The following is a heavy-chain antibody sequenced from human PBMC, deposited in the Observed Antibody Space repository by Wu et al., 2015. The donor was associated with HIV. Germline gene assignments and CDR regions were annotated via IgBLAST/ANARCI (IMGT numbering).Heavy chain of an antibody. CDR1: GYTFTGYY. CDR3: ARGLPVGMVIIPVDY. V-gene: IGHV1-2*02. CDR2: INPNSGGT. D-gene: IGHD3-3*01. Sequence: QVQLVQSGAEVRKPGASVKVSCKASGYTFTGYYMHWVRQAPGQGLEWMGWINPNSGGTKYAQRFQGRVTMTRDTSISTAYMELSRLRSDDTAVYYCARGLPVGMVIIPVDYWGQGTLVTVSS. J-gene: IGHJ4*02.